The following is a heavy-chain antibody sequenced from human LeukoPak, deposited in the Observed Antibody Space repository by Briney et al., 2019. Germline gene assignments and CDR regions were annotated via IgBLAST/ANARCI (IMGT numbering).Heavy chain of an antibody. CDR3: ARARPRYCSGGSCYSPIGFYGMDV. D-gene: IGHD2-15*01. Sequence: PSETLSLTCTVSGGSVSSGSYYWSWIRQPPGKGLEWIGYIYYSGSTNYNPSLKSRVTISVDTSKNQFSLKLSSVTAADTAMYYCARARPRYCSGGSCYSPIGFYGMDVWGQGTTVTVSS. CDR2: IYYSGST. V-gene: IGHV4-61*01. CDR1: GGSVSSGSYY. J-gene: IGHJ6*02.